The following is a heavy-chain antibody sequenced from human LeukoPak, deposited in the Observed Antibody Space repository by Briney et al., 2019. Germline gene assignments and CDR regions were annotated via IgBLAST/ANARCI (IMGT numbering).Heavy chain of an antibody. CDR1: GFTFSNYN. J-gene: IGHJ4*02. CDR3: AEVARSGY. D-gene: IGHD5-12*01. CDR2: ISSSSTYM. V-gene: IGHV3-21*01. Sequence: GGSLRLSCAASGFTFSNYNMNWVRQAPGKGLEWVSSISSSSTYMYYADSVKGRFTISRDNAKNSLYLQMNSLRAEDTAVYYCAEVARSGYWGQGTLVTVSS.